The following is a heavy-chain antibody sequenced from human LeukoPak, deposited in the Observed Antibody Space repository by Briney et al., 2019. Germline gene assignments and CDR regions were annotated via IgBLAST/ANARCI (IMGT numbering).Heavy chain of an antibody. J-gene: IGHJ4*02. Sequence: ASVTVSCKASGYSFTGYFMHWVRQAPGQGLEWMGWINPNSGGTNYAQNFQGRVTMTRDTTINTAYMELNRLRSDDTAVYYCARESQLGILDAYWGQGTLVTVSS. CDR2: INPNSGGT. V-gene: IGHV1-2*02. CDR3: ARESQLGILDAY. D-gene: IGHD7-27*01. CDR1: GYSFTGYF.